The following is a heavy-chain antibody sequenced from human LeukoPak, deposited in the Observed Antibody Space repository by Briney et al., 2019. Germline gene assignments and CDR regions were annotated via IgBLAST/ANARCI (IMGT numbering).Heavy chain of an antibody. J-gene: IGHJ6*02. CDR1: GGSISSYY. Sequence: SETLSLTCTVSGGSISSYYWSWIRQPPGKELEWVGHISYSGSTYYNPSLKSRVTISVDTSKNQFSLKLSSVTAADTAVYYGASTGRPLRYFDWLPAYYYYGMDVWGQGTTVTVSS. V-gene: IGHV4-59*08. CDR2: ISYSGST. CDR3: ASTGRPLRYFDWLPAYYYYGMDV. D-gene: IGHD3-9*01.